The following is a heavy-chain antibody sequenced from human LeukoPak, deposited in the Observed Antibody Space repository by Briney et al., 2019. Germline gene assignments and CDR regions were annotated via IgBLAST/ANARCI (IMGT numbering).Heavy chain of an antibody. D-gene: IGHD3-10*01. V-gene: IGHV4-61*02. Sequence: SETLSLTCTVSGGSISSGSYYWSWIRQPAGKGLEWIGRIYTSGSTNYNPSPKSRVTISVDTSKNQFSLKLSSVTAADTAVYYCARESVLLWFGELSTAGNFQHWGQGTLVTVSS. CDR2: IYTSGST. CDR3: ARESVLLWFGELSTAGNFQH. CDR1: GGSISSGSYY. J-gene: IGHJ1*01.